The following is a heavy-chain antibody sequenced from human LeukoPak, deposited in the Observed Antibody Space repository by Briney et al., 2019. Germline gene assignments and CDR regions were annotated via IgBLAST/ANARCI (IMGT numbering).Heavy chain of an antibody. CDR3: ARGKLGPDAFDI. CDR2: IYTSGST. V-gene: IGHV4-61*02. Sequence: PSETLSLTSTVSGGSISSGSYYWSWIRQPAGKGLEWIGRIYTSGSTNYNPSLKSRVTISVDTSKNQFSLKLSSVTAADTAVYYCARGKLGPDAFDIWGQGTMVTVSS. CDR1: GGSISSGSYY. J-gene: IGHJ3*02. D-gene: IGHD7-27*01.